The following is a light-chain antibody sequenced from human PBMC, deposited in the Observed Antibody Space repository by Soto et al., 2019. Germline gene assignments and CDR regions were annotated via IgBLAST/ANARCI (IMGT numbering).Light chain of an antibody. J-gene: IGKJ4*01. CDR2: GAS. V-gene: IGKV3-20*01. Sequence: EIVLTQSPGTLSLSPGERASLSCRASQSVSSSYLAWYQQKPGQAPRLLIYGASCRATGIPERFSGSGSGTDFTLTISRLEPEDFAVYYCQQYGSSPLTFGGGTKVEIK. CDR1: QSVSSSY. CDR3: QQYGSSPLT.